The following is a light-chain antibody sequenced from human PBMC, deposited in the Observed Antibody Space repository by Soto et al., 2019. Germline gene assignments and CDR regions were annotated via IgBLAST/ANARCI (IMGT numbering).Light chain of an antibody. Sequence: QSVLAHPPSVSGAPGQRVTISCTGSSSNIGAGYDVHWYQQLPGTAPKLLIYGNSNRPSGVPDRFSGSKSGTSASLAITGLQAEDEADYYCQSYDSSVSGYVFGNGIKVTV. J-gene: IGLJ1*01. CDR3: QSYDSSVSGYV. CDR2: GNS. V-gene: IGLV1-40*01. CDR1: SSNIGAGYD.